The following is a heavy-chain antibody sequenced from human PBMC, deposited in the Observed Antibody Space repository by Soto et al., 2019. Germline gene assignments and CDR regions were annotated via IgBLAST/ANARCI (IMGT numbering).Heavy chain of an antibody. CDR2: IYYSGST. D-gene: IGHD3-10*01. V-gene: IGHV4-31*03. CDR3: VKHAQLLWFGEFLPYYGMDV. CDR1: GGSITGSGYY. J-gene: IGHJ6*02. Sequence: SETLSLTCTVSGGSITGSGYYWSWIRQHPGKGLEWVGYIYYSGSTYYNPSLKSRLTISVATSKNQFSLKLTSVTAADTAVYYCVKHAQLLWFGEFLPYYGMDVWGQGTTVTVSS.